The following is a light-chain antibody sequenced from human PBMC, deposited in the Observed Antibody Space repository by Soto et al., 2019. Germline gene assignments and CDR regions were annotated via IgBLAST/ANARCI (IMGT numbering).Light chain of an antibody. J-gene: IGKJ2*01. CDR3: LRYGDAPPAYT. CDR1: QSVSSRN. V-gene: IGKV3-20*01. CDR2: CAS. Sequence: EMVLTQSPGTVSLSPGERATLSCRASQSVSSRNLAWYRQKPGQAPSLLIFCASNRATGIPDRFSGSGSGTDFTLTISRLEPEDCAVYYCLRYGDAPPAYTFGQGTKLEIK.